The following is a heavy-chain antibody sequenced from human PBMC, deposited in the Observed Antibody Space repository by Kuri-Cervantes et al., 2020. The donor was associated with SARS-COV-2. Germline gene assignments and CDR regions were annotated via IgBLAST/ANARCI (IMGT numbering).Heavy chain of an antibody. V-gene: IGHV1-18*01. CDR2: IIPILGIA. D-gene: IGHD3-22*01. CDR3: ARVDDYYDSSPLGDY. J-gene: IGHJ4*02. CDR1: GYTFTSYG. Sequence: ASVKVSCKASGYTFTSYGISWVRQAPGQGLEWMGGIIPILGIANYAQKFQGRVTMTTDTSTSTAYMELRSLRSDDTAVYYCARVDDYYDSSPLGDYWGQGTLVTVSS.